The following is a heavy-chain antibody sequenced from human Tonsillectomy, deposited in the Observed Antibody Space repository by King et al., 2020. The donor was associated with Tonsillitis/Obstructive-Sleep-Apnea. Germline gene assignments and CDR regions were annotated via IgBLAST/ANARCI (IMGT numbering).Heavy chain of an antibody. V-gene: IGHV3-11*05. CDR1: GFTFSDYY. J-gene: IGHJ4*02. D-gene: IGHD2-15*01. CDR3: ARDWMKDIVVVVAARYFDY. Sequence: VQLVESGGGLVKPGGSLRLSCAASGFTFSDYYMSWIRQAPGKGLEWVSYISSSSSYTNYADSVKGRFTISRDKAKNSLYLQMNSLRAEDTAVYYCARDWMKDIVVVVAARYFDYCGQGTLVTVSS. CDR2: ISSSSSYT.